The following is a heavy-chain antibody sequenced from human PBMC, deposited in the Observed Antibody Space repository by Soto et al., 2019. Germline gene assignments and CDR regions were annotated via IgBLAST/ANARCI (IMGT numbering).Heavy chain of an antibody. CDR1: GFTFSNAW. D-gene: IGHD3-10*01. CDR2: IKSKTDGGTT. J-gene: IGHJ6*03. CDR3: TTVETGWFGELLSYYYYMDV. Sequence: EVQLVESGGGLVKPGGSLRLSCAASGFTFSNAWMSWVRQAPGKGLEWVGRIKSKTDGGTTDYAAPVKGRFTISRDDSKNTLYLQMNSLKTEDTAVYYCTTVETGWFGELLSYYYYMDVRGKGTTVTVSS. V-gene: IGHV3-15*01.